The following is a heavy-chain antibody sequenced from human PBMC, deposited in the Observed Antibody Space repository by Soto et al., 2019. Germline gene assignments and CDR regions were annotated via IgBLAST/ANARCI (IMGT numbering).Heavy chain of an antibody. J-gene: IGHJ5*01. CDR1: GGSFSGYF. D-gene: IGHD2-21*02. Sequence: QVQLQQWGAGLLEPSETLSLTCAVYGGSFSGYFWTWIRQAPGKGLEWLGEINQRGSTNYNSALQTRVTLSVDRSKNQFSVKLTSVTAADTGVYYCARIQRVSYNYESRLVTGWFDSWGQGTPVTVSS. CDR3: ARIQRVSYNYESRLVTGWFDS. V-gene: IGHV4-34*02. CDR2: INQRGST.